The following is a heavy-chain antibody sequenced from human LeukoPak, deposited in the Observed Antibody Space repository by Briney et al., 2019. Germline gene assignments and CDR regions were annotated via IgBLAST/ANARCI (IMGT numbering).Heavy chain of an antibody. D-gene: IGHD4-23*01. CDR1: GGSISGYI. V-gene: IGHV4-59*08. Sequence: SETLSLTCTVSGGSISGYIWSWIRQPPGKGLEWIAYIYSTGGTNYNPSLKSRVTISLDTSKNQFSLKLNSVTAADTAVYYCVRLSVVSLHRYSDLWGRGTLVTVSS. J-gene: IGHJ2*01. CDR3: VRLSVVSLHRYSDL. CDR2: IYSTGGT.